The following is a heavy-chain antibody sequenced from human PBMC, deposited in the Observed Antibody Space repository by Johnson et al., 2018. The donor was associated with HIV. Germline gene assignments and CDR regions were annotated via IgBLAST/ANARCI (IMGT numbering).Heavy chain of an antibody. CDR1: GFTFDDYG. V-gene: IGHV3-20*04. J-gene: IGHJ3*01. CDR2: IYWNGGTT. D-gene: IGHD1-26*01. Sequence: VQLVESGGGVVRPGGSLRLSCAASGFTFDDYGMSWVRQAPGKGLEWVSGIYWNGGTTGYADSVKGRFTISRDNAKNSLYLQMNSLRAEDTAVYYCAKAVAKVGAGMSFDFWGQGTMVTVSS. CDR3: AKAVAKVGAGMSFDF.